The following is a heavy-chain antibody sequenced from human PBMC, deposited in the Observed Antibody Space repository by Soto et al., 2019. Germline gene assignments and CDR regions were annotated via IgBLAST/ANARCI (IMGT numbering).Heavy chain of an antibody. D-gene: IGHD3-10*01. CDR3: AKDTGARVLWFGEKPADY. V-gene: IGHV3-23*01. CDR2: ISGSGGST. Sequence: EVQLLESGGGLVQPGGSLRLSCAASGFTFSSYAMSWVRQAPGKGLEWVSAISGSGGSTYYADSVKGRFTISRDNSKNTLYLQMNSLRAEDTAVYYCAKDTGARVLWFGEKPADYWGQGTLVTVSS. J-gene: IGHJ4*02. CDR1: GFTFSSYA.